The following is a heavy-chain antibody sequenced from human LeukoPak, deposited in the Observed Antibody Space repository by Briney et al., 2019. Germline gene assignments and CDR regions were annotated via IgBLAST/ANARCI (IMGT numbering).Heavy chain of an antibody. V-gene: IGHV3-48*02. J-gene: IGHJ4*02. CDR1: GFTFSSYS. Sequence: GGSLRLSCAASGFTFSSYSMNWVRQAPGEGLEWVSYISSSGTTIYYADSVKGRFTISRDNAKNSLYLQMNSLRDEDTAVYYCARVWGLAVAGGEIGYWGQGTLVTVSS. CDR3: ARVWGLAVAGGEIGY. CDR2: ISSSGTTI. D-gene: IGHD6-13*01.